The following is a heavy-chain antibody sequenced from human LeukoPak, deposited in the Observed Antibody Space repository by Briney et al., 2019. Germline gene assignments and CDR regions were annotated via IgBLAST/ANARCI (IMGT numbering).Heavy chain of an antibody. J-gene: IGHJ6*03. D-gene: IGHD2-15*01. CDR2: ISGSGGST. Sequence: GGSLRLSCTVSGFTVSSNSMSWVRQAPGKGLEWVSAISGSGGSTYYADSVKGRFTISRDNSKNTLYLQMNSLRAEDTAVYYCAKEGFYCSGGSCYSFYYYYMDVWGKGTTVTVSS. V-gene: IGHV3-23*01. CDR3: AKEGFYCSGGSCYSFYYYYMDV. CDR1: GFTVSSNS.